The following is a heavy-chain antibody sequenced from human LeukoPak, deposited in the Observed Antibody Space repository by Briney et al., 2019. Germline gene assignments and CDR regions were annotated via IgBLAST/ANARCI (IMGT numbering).Heavy chain of an antibody. CDR1: GGTFSSYA. CDR2: IIPIFGTA. CDR3: ARDRPDGMDV. J-gene: IGHJ6*04. Sequence: SVKLSCKASGGTFSSYAISWVRQAPGQGLEWMGGIIPIFGTANYAQKFQGRVTITADESTSTAYMELSSLRSEDTAVYYCARDRPDGMDVWGKGTTVTVSS. V-gene: IGHV1-69*13.